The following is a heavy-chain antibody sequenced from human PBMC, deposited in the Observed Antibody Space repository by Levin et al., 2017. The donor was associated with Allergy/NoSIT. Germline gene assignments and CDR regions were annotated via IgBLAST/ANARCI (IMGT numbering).Heavy chain of an antibody. CDR3: ARSGSGSYYSALFDY. J-gene: IGHJ4*02. CDR1: GFTFSSYN. CDR2: ISSSNGHI. D-gene: IGHD3-10*01. V-gene: IGHV3-21*01. Sequence: GESLKISCAASGFTFSSYNMNWVRQAPGKGLEWVSSISSSNGHIFYADSVKGRFTISRDNAKNSLFLHMNSLRAEDTAVYYCARSGSGSYYSALFDYWGQGTLVTVSS.